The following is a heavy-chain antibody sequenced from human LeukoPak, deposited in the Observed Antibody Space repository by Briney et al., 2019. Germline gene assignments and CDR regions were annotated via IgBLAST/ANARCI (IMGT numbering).Heavy chain of an antibody. J-gene: IGHJ5*02. CDR2: ISGSGGST. CDR3: AKDRPSSSGWIGPTWFDP. CDR1: GFTFSSYA. Sequence: GGSLRLSCAASGFTFSSYAMSWVRQAPGKGLEWVSAISGSGGSTYYADSVKGRFTISRDNSKNTLYLQMNSLRAEDTAVYYCAKDRPSSSGWIGPTWFDPWGQGTLVTVSS. V-gene: IGHV3-23*01. D-gene: IGHD6-19*01.